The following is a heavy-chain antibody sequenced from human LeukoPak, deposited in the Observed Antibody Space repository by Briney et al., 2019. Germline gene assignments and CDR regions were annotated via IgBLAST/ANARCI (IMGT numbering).Heavy chain of an antibody. Sequence: AGGSLRLSCAASGFTFSSYAMHWVRQAPGKGLEWVSAISGSGGSTYYADSVKGRFTISRDNSKNTLYLQMNSLRAEDTAVYYCAKDSHGSGSYYLFDYWGQGTLVTVSS. CDR1: GFTFSSYA. CDR3: AKDSHGSGSYYLFDY. CDR2: ISGSGGST. V-gene: IGHV3-23*01. J-gene: IGHJ4*02. D-gene: IGHD3-10*01.